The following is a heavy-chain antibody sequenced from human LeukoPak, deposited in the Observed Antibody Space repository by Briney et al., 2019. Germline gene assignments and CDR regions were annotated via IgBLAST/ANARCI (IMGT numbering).Heavy chain of an antibody. CDR3: ARPAYNWESYWYFDL. J-gene: IGHJ2*01. CDR2: IGSSTRTI. V-gene: IGHV3-48*04. CDR1: GFTFTNYA. D-gene: IGHD1-20*01. Sequence: GGSLRLSCAASGFTFTNYAMTWVRQAPGKGLEWVSYIGSSTRTIYYAYSVKGRFTISRDNAKNSLYLQLNNLRAEDTAVYYCARPAYNWESYWYFDLWGRGTLVTVSS.